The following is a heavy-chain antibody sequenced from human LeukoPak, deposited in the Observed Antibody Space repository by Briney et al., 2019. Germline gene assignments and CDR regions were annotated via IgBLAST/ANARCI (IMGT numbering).Heavy chain of an antibody. V-gene: IGHV3-48*03. J-gene: IGHJ4*02. D-gene: IGHD3-22*01. CDR1: GFTFSSYE. CDR3: ARETRYDSSGYYWGYYFDY. CDR2: ISSSGSTI. Sequence: GSLRLSCAASGFTFSSYEMNWVRQAPGKGLEWVSYISSSGSTIYYADSVKGRFTISRDNAKNSLYLQMNSLRAEDTAVYYCARETRYDSSGYYWGYYFDYWGQGTLVTVSS.